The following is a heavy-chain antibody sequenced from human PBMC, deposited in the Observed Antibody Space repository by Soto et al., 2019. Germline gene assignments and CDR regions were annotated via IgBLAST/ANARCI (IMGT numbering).Heavy chain of an antibody. D-gene: IGHD6-13*01. J-gene: IGHJ6*02. CDR3: ARVAAATSLDYYYGMDV. CDR1: GDSVSSNSAA. V-gene: IGHV6-1*01. Sequence: SQTLSLTCAISGDSVSSNSAAWNWIRQSPSRGLEWLGRTYYRSKWYNDYAVSVKSRITINPDTSKNQFSLQLNSVTPEDVAVYYCARVAAATSLDYYYGMDVWGQGTTVTVSS. CDR2: TYYRSKWYN.